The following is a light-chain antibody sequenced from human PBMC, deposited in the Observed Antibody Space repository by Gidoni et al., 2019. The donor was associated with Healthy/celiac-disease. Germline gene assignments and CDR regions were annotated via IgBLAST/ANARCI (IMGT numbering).Light chain of an antibody. V-gene: IGLV1-47*01. CDR2: RNN. CDR3: AAWDDSLRGGV. Sequence: QSVLTQPPSASGTPGQRVTISCSGSSSNIGSNYVYWYQQLPGTAPKLLIYRNNQRPSGVPARFSGSKSGTSASLAISGLRSEDEADYYCAAWDDSLRGGVFGGGTKLTVL. CDR1: SSNIGSNY. J-gene: IGLJ2*01.